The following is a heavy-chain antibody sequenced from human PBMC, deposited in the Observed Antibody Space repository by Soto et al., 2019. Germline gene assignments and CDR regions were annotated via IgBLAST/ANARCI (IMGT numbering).Heavy chain of an antibody. J-gene: IGHJ6*02. Sequence: EVQLVESGGGLVQPGGSLRLSXXXXXXXXTNYDIYWVRQATGKGLEWVSAIGTAGDPYYSDSVKGRFTISREDAKSSVYLQMTSLSAGDTAVYFCARDLDDRYKGSMDVWGQGTTVTVSS. CDR2: IGTAGDP. D-gene: IGHD3-22*01. CDR3: ARDLDDRYKGSMDV. V-gene: IGHV3-13*05. CDR1: XXXXTNYD.